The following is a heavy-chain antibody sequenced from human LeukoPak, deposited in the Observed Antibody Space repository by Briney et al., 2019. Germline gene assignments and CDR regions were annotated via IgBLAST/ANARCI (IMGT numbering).Heavy chain of an antibody. CDR2: IYYSGST. CDR1: GGSFSGYY. D-gene: IGHD3-22*01. V-gene: IGHV4-59*01. CDR3: ARPRMYYYDSSGYSAKFAFDI. J-gene: IGHJ3*02. Sequence: ASETLSLTCAVYGGSFSGYYWSWIRQPPGKGLEWIGYIYYSGSTNYNPSLKSRVTISVDTSKNQFPLKLSSVTAADTAVYYCARPRMYYYDSSGYSAKFAFDIWGQGTMVTVSS.